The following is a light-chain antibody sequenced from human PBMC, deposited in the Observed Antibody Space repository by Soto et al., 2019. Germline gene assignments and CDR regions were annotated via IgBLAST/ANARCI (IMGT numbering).Light chain of an antibody. Sequence: QSALTQPASVSGSPGQSITISCTGTSSDVGGYNYVSWYQHHPGKAPKLIIYDVSNRPSGVSIRFSASKSDNTASLTISGLQPADEADYHCSSYTTSNTRQIVFGTGTKLTVL. J-gene: IGLJ1*01. V-gene: IGLV2-14*03. CDR2: DVS. CDR3: SSYTTSNTRQIV. CDR1: SSDVGGYNY.